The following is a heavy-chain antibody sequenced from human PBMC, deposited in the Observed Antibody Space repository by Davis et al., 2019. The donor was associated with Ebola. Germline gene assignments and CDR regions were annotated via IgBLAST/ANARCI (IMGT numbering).Heavy chain of an antibody. CDR3: ARDRGSSGWYVTGDYFDY. V-gene: IGHV3-43*02. Sequence: GGSLRLSCAASRFTFHDYAMHWVRQSPGKGLEWVSLISGDGSMRNYADSVKGRFTISRDNAKNSLYLQMNSLRAEDTAVYYCARDRGSSGWYVTGDYFDYWGQGTLVTVSS. J-gene: IGHJ4*02. CDR1: RFTFHDYA. CDR2: ISGDGSMR. D-gene: IGHD6-19*01.